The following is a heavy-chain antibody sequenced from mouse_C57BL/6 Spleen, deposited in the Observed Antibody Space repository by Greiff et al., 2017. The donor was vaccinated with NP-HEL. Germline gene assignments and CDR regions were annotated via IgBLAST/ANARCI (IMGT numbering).Heavy chain of an antibody. CDR1: GYSITSGYY. Sequence: VQLKESGPGLVKPSQSLSLTCSVTGYSITSGYYWYWIRQYPGNKLEWMGYISYDGSNNYNPSLKKRISITRDTSKNQFFLKLNSVTTEDTATYYCARDERLGWFAYWGQGTLVTVSA. J-gene: IGHJ3*01. CDR3: ARDERLGWFAY. D-gene: IGHD4-1*01. CDR2: ISYDGSN. V-gene: IGHV3-6*01.